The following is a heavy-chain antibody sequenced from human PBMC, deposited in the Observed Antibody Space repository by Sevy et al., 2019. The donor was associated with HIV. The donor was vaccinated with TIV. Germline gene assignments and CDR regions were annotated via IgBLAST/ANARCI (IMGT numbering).Heavy chain of an antibody. CDR1: GFTFSSYN. J-gene: IGHJ6*02. Sequence: GGSLRLSSAASGFTFSSYNMIWVRQAPGKGLEWVSSISSSSNYMYYADSMKGRFTISRDNAKNSLYLQMNSLRAEDTAVYYCARVVAYCSGGSCFPGYYYGMDVWGQGTTFTVSS. D-gene: IGHD2-15*01. CDR2: ISSSSNYM. CDR3: ARVVAYCSGGSCFPGYYYGMDV. V-gene: IGHV3-21*01.